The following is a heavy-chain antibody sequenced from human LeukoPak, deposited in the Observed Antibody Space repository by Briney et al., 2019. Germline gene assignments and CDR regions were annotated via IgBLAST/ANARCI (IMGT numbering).Heavy chain of an antibody. D-gene: IGHD2-21*02. CDR1: EFTFSSYA. CDR3: AKDPESYCGGDCYSHYFDY. V-gene: IGHV3-NL1*01. J-gene: IGHJ4*02. Sequence: GGSLRLSCAASEFTFSSYAMHWVRQAPGKGLEWVSLIYSGGSTYYADSVKGRFTISRDNSKNTLYLQMNSLRAEDTAVYYCAKDPESYCGGDCYSHYFDYWGQGTLVTVSS. CDR2: IYSGGST.